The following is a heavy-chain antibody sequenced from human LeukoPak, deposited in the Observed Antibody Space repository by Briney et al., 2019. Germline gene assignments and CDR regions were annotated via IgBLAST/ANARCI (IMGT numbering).Heavy chain of an antibody. CDR3: ATGLVTFGGVIVFSLDY. CDR2: FDPEDGET. V-gene: IGHV1-24*01. J-gene: IGHJ4*02. D-gene: IGHD3-16*02. CDR1: GYTLTELS. Sequence: GASVKVSCKVSGYTLTELSMHWVRQAPGKGLEWMGGFDPEDGETIYAQKFQGRVTMTEDTSTDTAYMELSSLRSEDTAVYYCATGLVTFGGVIVFSLDYWGQGTLVTVSS.